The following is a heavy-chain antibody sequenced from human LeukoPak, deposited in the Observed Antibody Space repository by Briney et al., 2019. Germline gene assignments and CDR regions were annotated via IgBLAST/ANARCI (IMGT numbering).Heavy chain of an antibody. Sequence: GGSLGLSCAASGFTISSNYMSWVRQAPGKGLEWVSVIYSGGSTYYADSVKGRFTISRDNSKNTLYLQMNSLRAEDTAVYYCARDRFHSSSWVDYWGQGTLVTVSS. V-gene: IGHV3-66*01. CDR3: ARDRFHSSSWVDY. J-gene: IGHJ4*02. CDR2: IYSGGST. D-gene: IGHD6-13*01. CDR1: GFTISSNY.